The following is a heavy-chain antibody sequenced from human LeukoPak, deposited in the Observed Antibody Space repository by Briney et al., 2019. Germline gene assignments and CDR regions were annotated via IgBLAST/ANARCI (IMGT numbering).Heavy chain of an antibody. Sequence: GGSLRLSCAASGFTFSSYWMRWVRQAPGEGLVWVSRINSDGTTTNYGDSVEGRFTISRDNAKNTLYLQMSSLRHDDTAVYYCVRYTDDSSGYYYFDYWGQGTLVTVSS. J-gene: IGHJ4*02. V-gene: IGHV3-74*01. CDR3: VRYTDDSSGYYYFDY. CDR1: GFTFSSYW. D-gene: IGHD3-22*01. CDR2: INSDGTTT.